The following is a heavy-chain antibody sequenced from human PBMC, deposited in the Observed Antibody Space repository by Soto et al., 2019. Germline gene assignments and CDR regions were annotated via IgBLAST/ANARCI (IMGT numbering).Heavy chain of an antibody. CDR3: ASPRYWYYYGSRSYGEVDY. V-gene: IGHV4-39*01. J-gene: IGHJ4*02. D-gene: IGHD3-10*01. CDR2: IYYSGST. CDR1: GGSISSSSYY. Sequence: SETLSLTCTVSGGSISSSSYYWGWIRQPPGKGLEWIGSIYYSGSTYYNPSLKSRVTISVDTSKNQFSLKLSSVTAADTAVYYCASPRYWYYYGSRSYGEVDYWGQGTLVTVSS.